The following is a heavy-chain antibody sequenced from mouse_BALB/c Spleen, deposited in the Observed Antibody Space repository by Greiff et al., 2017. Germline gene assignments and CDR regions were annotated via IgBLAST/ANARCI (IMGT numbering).Heavy chain of an antibody. D-gene: IGHD1-1*01. CDR1: GFTFSSYA. CDR3: ARGRGITHFDY. Sequence: EVQLVESGGGLVKPGGSLKLSCAASGFTFSSYAMSWVRQTPEKRLEWVASISSGGSTYYPDSVKGRFTISRDNARNILYLQMSSLRSEDTAMYYCARGRGITHFDYWGQGTTLTVSS. J-gene: IGHJ2*01. CDR2: ISSGGST. V-gene: IGHV5-6-5*01.